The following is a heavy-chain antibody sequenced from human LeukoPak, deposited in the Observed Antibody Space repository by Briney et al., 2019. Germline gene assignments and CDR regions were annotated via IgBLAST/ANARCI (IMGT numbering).Heavy chain of an antibody. J-gene: IGHJ4*02. CDR3: ASLTTGRRDFDY. Sequence: PSETLSLTCTVSGYSISSGYFWGWIQQPPGKGLEWIGSIYHSGSTYYSPSLKSRVTISVDTSKNQFSLKLSSVTAADTAVYYCASLTTGRRDFDYWGQGTLVTVSS. V-gene: IGHV4-38-2*02. D-gene: IGHD1-1*01. CDR2: IYHSGST. CDR1: GYSISSGYF.